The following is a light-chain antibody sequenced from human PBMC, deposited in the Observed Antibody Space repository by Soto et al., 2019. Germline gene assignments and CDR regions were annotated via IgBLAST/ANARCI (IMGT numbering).Light chain of an antibody. V-gene: IGKV1-5*01. Sequence: DIQMTQSPPTLSASVGDRVTITCRASQSISSWLAWYQQRPGKAPNLLIYDVSSLESGVTSRFSGSGSGPEFTLTISSLQPDDFATYYCQQYTNYPWTFCQGTKVEIK. CDR3: QQYTNYPWT. J-gene: IGKJ1*01. CDR1: QSISSW. CDR2: DVS.